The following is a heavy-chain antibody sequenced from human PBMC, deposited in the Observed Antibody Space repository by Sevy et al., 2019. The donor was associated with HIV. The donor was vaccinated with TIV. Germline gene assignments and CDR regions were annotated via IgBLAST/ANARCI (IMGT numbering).Heavy chain of an antibody. D-gene: IGHD2-21*02. CDR3: SRESGSDWYVDH. Sequence: GGSPRLSCAASGFTFSNFGMHWVRQAAGKGLEWVAAIFSDGTTKYYGDSVKGRFTISRDNSKNTLYLQMSRLTGEDTAVYYCSRESGSDWYVDHWGQGTLVTVSS. CDR2: IFSDGTTK. J-gene: IGHJ4*02. V-gene: IGHV3-33*01. CDR1: GFTFSNFG.